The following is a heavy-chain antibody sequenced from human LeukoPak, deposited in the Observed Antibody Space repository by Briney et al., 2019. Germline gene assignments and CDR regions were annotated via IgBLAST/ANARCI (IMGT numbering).Heavy chain of an antibody. Sequence: SETLSLTCAVYGGSFSGYYWSWIRQPPGKGLEWIGYIYYSGSTNYNPSLKSRVTISVDTSKNQFSLKLSSVTAADTAVYYCARSGSYAQTDAFDIWGQGTMVTVSS. CDR3: ARSGSYAQTDAFDI. CDR1: GGSFSGYY. CDR2: IYYSGST. V-gene: IGHV4-59*01. D-gene: IGHD1-26*01. J-gene: IGHJ3*02.